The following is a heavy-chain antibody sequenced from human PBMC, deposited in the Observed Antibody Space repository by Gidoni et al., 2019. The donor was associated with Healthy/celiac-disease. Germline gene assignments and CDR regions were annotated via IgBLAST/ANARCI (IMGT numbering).Heavy chain of an antibody. CDR1: GGSISSGGYY. Sequence: QVQLQESGPGLVKPSQTLSLTCPVSGGSISSGGYYWSWIRQHPGKGLEWVGYLYYIGSTYYNPSLKSRVTISVDTSKNQFSLKLSSVTASDTAVYYCARERQEPRSNWFDPWGQGTLVTVSS. V-gene: IGHV4-31*03. CDR2: LYYIGST. J-gene: IGHJ5*02. D-gene: IGHD1-26*01. CDR3: ARERQEPRSNWFDP.